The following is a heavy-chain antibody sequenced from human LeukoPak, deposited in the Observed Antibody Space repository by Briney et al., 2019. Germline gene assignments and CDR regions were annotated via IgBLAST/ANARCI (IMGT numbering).Heavy chain of an antibody. V-gene: IGHV4-59*01. CDR1: GGSISSYY. CDR3: ARGGGSEGFHNY. J-gene: IGHJ4*02. CDR2: IYYTGST. Sequence: SETLSLTCTVSGGSISSYYWIWIRQPPGKGLEWIGYIYYTGSTNYNPSLKSRVTISVDTSKNQFSLKLSSVTAADTAVYYCARGGGSEGFHNYWGQGTLVTVSS. D-gene: IGHD3-10*01.